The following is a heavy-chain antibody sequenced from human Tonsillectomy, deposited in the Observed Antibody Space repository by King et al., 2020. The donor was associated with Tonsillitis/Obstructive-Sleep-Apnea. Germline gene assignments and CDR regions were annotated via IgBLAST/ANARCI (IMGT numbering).Heavy chain of an antibody. J-gene: IGHJ3*01. CDR3: AGEAGDPFDL. V-gene: IGHV4-59*01. CDR1: GGSISSYY. Sequence: VQLQESGPGLVKPSETLSLTCTVSGGSISSYYWSWIRQPPGKGLEWIGYIDYSGSTNYNPSLKTRVTISVDTSKNQFSRKLSSVTAADTAVYCCAGEAGDPFDLWGQGTMFAF. CDR2: IDYSGST. D-gene: IGHD6-19*01.